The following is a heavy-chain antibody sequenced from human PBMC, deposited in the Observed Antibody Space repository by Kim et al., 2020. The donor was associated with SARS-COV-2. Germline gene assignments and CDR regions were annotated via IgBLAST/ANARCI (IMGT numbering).Heavy chain of an antibody. Sequence: SETLSLTCTVSGGSISSYYWSWIRQPPGKGLEWIGYIYYSGSTNYNPSLKSRVTISVDTSKNQFSLKLSSVTAADTAVYYCARGDREYYYYMDVWGKGTTVTVSS. D-gene: IGHD1-26*01. CDR2: IYYSGST. J-gene: IGHJ6*03. V-gene: IGHV4-59*08. CDR1: GGSISSYY. CDR3: ARGDREYYYYMDV.